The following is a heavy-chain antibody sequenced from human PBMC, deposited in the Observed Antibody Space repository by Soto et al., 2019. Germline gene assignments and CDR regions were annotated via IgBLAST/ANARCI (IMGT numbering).Heavy chain of an antibody. CDR2: SRNKDKSYST. CDR3: SILEGA. V-gene: IGHV3-72*01. Sequence: EVQLVESGGGLVQPGGSLTLSCAVSGVTFSDHYMEWVRQATGKGLEWVARSRNKDKSYSTDFAASVKGRFTISRDESKNSLYLQMKSLKTEDTAVYYCSILEGAWGQGTLVTVSS. CDR1: GVTFSDHY. J-gene: IGHJ4*02. D-gene: IGHD1-26*01.